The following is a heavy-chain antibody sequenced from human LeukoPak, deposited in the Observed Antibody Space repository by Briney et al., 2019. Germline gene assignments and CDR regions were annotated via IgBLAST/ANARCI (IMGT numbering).Heavy chain of an antibody. D-gene: IGHD3-10*01. CDR2: IWYDGSNK. CDR1: GFTFSSYG. Sequence: GRSLRLSCAASGFTFSSYGMHWVRQAPGKGLEWVAVIWYDGSNKYYADSVKGRFTTSRDNSKNTLYLQMNSLRAEDTAVYYCARDGSGDYFDYWGQGTLVTVSS. CDR3: ARDGSGDYFDY. J-gene: IGHJ4*02. V-gene: IGHV3-33*01.